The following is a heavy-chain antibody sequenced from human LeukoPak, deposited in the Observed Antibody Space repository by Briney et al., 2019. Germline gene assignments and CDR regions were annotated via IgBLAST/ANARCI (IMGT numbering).Heavy chain of an antibody. CDR1: GYTFTVYY. J-gene: IGHJ5*02. CDR2: INPHSGGT. D-gene: IGHD1-26*01. V-gene: IGHV1-2*06. Sequence: ASVKVSCKASGYTFTVYYMHWVRQAPGQGLEWMGRINPHSGGTNYAQNFQGRVTMTRDTNITTAYMELRRLTSDDSAMYYCTKSGTWGQGTLVTVSS. CDR3: TKSGT.